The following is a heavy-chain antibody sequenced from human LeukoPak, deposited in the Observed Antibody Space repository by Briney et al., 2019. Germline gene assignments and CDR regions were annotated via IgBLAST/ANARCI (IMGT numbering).Heavy chain of an antibody. CDR3: AREWWSGYYTYYYYYMDV. J-gene: IGHJ6*03. CDR1: GGSFSGYY. D-gene: IGHD3-3*01. CDR2: INHSGST. V-gene: IGHV4-34*01. Sequence: SETLSLTCAVYGGSFSGYYWSWIRQPPGKGLEWIGEINHSGSTNYNPSLKSRVTISVDTSKNQFSLKLSSVTAADTAVYYCAREWWSGYYTYYYYYMDVWGKGTTVTVSS.